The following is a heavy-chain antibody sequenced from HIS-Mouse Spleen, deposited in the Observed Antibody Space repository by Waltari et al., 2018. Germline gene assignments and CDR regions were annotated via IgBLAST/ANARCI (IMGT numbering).Heavy chain of an antibody. CDR1: GYTFTSYD. D-gene: IGHD4-4*01. CDR3: ARGHDYSNYFDY. J-gene: IGHJ4*02. V-gene: IGHV1-8*01. CDR2: MNPSCVNK. Sequence: QVQLVQSGAEVKKPGASVKVSCKASGYTFTSYDINWVRQATGQGLEWMGWMNPSCVNKGNPQKFQGRDTMTRTTSIGKAYMELRSLRSEDTALYYCARGHDYSNYFDYWGQGTLVTVSS.